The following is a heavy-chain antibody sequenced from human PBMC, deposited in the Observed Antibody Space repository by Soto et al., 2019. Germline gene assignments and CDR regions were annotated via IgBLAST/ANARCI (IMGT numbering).Heavy chain of an antibody. CDR1: GDSLNSVAYY. J-gene: IGHJ4*02. CDR3: ARSWGGDGYSH. Sequence: QVQLQESGPGLVKPSETLSLTCNVSGDSLNSVAYYWTWIRQSPGSGLEWIGHIYHTGSTNYNPSLRSRLTISLDTSKHHFSLALRSVDAVDTGDYSCARSWGGDGYSHWGQGTLVTVSS. D-gene: IGHD2-15*01. V-gene: IGHV4-61*03. CDR2: IYHTGST.